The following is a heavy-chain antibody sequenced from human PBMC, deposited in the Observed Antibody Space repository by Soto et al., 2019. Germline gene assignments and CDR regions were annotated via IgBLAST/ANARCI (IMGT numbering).Heavy chain of an antibody. CDR1: GFTLRNYE. CDR3: ASERLCGADCYFFDN. Sequence: GSLRLSCAACGFTLRNYEMNWVRQAPGKGLEWISKISGSNNNIYYADSVRGRFTISRDNAKNSLYLQMNSLRAEDTAIYYCASERLCGADCYFFDNWGQGTQVTVSS. CDR2: ISGSNNNI. V-gene: IGHV3-48*03. J-gene: IGHJ4*02. D-gene: IGHD2-21*02.